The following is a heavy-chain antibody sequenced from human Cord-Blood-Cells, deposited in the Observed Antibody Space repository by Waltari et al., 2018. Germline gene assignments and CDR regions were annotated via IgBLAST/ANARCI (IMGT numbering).Heavy chain of an antibody. V-gene: IGHV4-34*01. CDR3: ARAVGGGSYAAFDI. D-gene: IGHD1-26*01. CDR1: GGSFSGYY. CDR2: INHSGST. Sequence: AGLLKPSETLSLTCAVYGGSFSGYYWSWIRQPPGKGLEWIGEINHSGSTNYNPSLKSRVTISVDTSKNQFSLKLSSVTAADTAVYYCARAVGGGSYAAFDIWGQGTMVTVSS. J-gene: IGHJ3*02.